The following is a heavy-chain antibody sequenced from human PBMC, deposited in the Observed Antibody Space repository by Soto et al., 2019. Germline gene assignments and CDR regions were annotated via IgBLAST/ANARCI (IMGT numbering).Heavy chain of an antibody. CDR1: GFTFSSYS. CDR3: ARGIAAAGPKLDY. D-gene: IGHD6-13*01. Sequence: EVQLVESGGGLVQPGGALRLSCAASGFTFSSYSMNWVRQAPGKGLEWVSYISSATTTIYYADSVKGRFTISRDNAKNSLYRQMNSLRADDTAVYYCARGIAAAGPKLDYWGQGTLVTVSS. CDR2: ISSATTTI. V-gene: IGHV3-48*01. J-gene: IGHJ4*02.